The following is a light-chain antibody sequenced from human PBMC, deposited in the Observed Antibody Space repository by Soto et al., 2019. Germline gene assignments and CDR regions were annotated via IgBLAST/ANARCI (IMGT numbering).Light chain of an antibody. CDR2: DAS. CDR1: QSVSSY. J-gene: IGKJ2*01. Sequence: EIVLTQSPATLSLSPGERATLSCRASQSVSSYLAWYQQQPGQAPRLLIYDASNRATGIPARFSGSVSGTDFTLTISSLEPEDFAVYYCQQRSNWQTFGQGTKLEIK. CDR3: QQRSNWQT. V-gene: IGKV3-11*01.